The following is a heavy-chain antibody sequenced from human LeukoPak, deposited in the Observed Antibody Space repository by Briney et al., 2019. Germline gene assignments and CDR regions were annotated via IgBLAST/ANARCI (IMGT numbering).Heavy chain of an antibody. CDR1: GFTFSSFE. D-gene: IGHD6-13*01. CDR3: ARGVSGWYEGFDY. J-gene: IGHJ4*02. Sequence: GGSLRLSCAASGFTFSSFEMNWVRQAPGKGLEWVSYISSSGYTIYYADSVKGRFTISKDNAKNSLFLQMNSLRAEDTAVYYCARGVSGWYEGFDYWGQGTLVTVSS. CDR2: ISSSGYTI. V-gene: IGHV3-48*03.